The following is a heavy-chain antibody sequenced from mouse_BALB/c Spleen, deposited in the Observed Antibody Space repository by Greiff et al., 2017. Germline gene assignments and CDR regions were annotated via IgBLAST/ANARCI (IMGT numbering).Heavy chain of an antibody. CDR3: ARGGNYPYYFDY. V-gene: IGHV3-8*02. Sequence: EVKLMESGPSLVKPSQTLSLTCSVTGDSITSGYWNWIRKFPGNKLEYMGYISYSGSTYYNPSLKSRISITRDTSKNQYYLQLNSVTTEDTATYYCARGGNYPYYFDYWGQGTTLTVSS. CDR1: GDSITSGY. J-gene: IGHJ2*01. D-gene: IGHD2-1*01. CDR2: ISYSGST.